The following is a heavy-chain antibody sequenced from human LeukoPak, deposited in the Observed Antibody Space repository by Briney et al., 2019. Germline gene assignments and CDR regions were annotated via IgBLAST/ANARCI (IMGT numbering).Heavy chain of an antibody. V-gene: IGHV1-18*01. CDR1: GYTFTSYS. CDR2: ISTYNGNT. Sequence: ASVKVSCKASGYTFTSYSINWARQAPGQGLEWMGWISTYNGNTNYAQKLQGRVTMTTDTSTSTAYMELRSLRSDDTAVYYCAKDRWKDGSSSLDNWGQGTLVTVSS. J-gene: IGHJ4*02. CDR3: AKDRWKDGSSSLDN. D-gene: IGHD6-6*01.